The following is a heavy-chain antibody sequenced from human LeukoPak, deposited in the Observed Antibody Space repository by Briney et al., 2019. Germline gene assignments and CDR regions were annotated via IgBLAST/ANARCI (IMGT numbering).Heavy chain of an antibody. CDR1: GYSENFYG. V-gene: IGHV1-18*01. CDR3: ARGGYDILTGYLYYMDV. CDR2: ISGYNGNT. D-gene: IGHD3-9*01. J-gene: IGHJ6*03. Sequence: VASVKVSCKTSGYSENFYGITWVRQVAGQGLEWMGWISGYNGNTNYAQKLQGRVTMTTDTSTSTAYMELRSLRSDDTAVYYCARGGYDILTGYLYYMDVWGKGTTVTVSS.